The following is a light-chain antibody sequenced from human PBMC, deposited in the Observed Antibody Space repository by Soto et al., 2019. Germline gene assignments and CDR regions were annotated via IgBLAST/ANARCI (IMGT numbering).Light chain of an antibody. Sequence: EIVLTQSPGTLCLSPGERGTLSCRASQSVSRHNLAWYQQKPGQAPRLLIYGASSRATGIPDRFSGSGSGTDFTLTISRLEPEDFAVYYCQQYGNSPRTFGQGTKV. J-gene: IGKJ1*01. CDR1: QSVSRHN. V-gene: IGKV3-20*01. CDR3: QQYGNSPRT. CDR2: GAS.